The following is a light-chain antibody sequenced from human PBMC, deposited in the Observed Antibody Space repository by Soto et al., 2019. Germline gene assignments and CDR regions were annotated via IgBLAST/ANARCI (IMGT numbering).Light chain of an antibody. CDR3: QHRSSWPLS. J-gene: IGKJ4*01. Sequence: EIVLTQSPATLSLSPGERATLSCRASQSVSSFLAWYQQKPGQAPRLLIYDASNRATGIPARFSGSGSGTDFSLTISSLEPADFAVYYCQHRSSWPLSFGGGTKVEIK. V-gene: IGKV3-11*01. CDR1: QSVSSF. CDR2: DAS.